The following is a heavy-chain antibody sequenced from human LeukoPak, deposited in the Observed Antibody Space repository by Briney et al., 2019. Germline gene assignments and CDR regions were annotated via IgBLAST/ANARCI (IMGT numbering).Heavy chain of an antibody. CDR2: IYTSGST. Sequence: SETLSLTCTVSGGSISSYYWSWIRQPAGKGLEWIWRIYTSGSTNYKPSLKSRVTMSVDTSKNQFSLKLGSVTAADTAVYYCAKESQLPTIDYWGQGTLVTVSS. J-gene: IGHJ4*02. V-gene: IGHV4-4*07. CDR1: GGSISSYY. D-gene: IGHD2-2*01. CDR3: AKESQLPTIDY.